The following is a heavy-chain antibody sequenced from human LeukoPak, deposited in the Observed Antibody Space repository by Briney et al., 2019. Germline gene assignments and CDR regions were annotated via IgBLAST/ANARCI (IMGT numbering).Heavy chain of an antibody. CDR3: AIYYGSGGRYYYYYMDV. Sequence: SQTLSLTCTVSGGSISSGDYYWSWIRQPPGKGLAWIGYIYYSGSTYYNPSLKSRVTISVDTSKNQFSLKLSSVTAADTAVYYCAIYYGSGGRYYYYYMDVWGKGTTVTVSS. CDR1: GGSISSGDYY. V-gene: IGHV4-30-4*08. CDR2: IYYSGST. J-gene: IGHJ6*03. D-gene: IGHD3-10*01.